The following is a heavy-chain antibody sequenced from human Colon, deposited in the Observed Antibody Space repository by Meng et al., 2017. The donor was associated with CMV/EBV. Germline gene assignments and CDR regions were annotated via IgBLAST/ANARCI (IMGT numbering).Heavy chain of an antibody. CDR2: IRIKPHGGTT. CDR3: VRDFLSGSPTDCPLDL. V-gene: IGHV3-49*04. CDR1: GFTFSSYW. J-gene: IGHJ4*02. D-gene: IGHD2-15*01. Sequence: GESLKISCAASGFTFSSYWMSWVRQAPGKGLEWVGLIRIKPHGGTTEYAASVRGRFTVSRDDSKSIAYLQMNNLKIEDTAVYYCVRDFLSGSPTDCPLDLWGQGTPVTVSS.